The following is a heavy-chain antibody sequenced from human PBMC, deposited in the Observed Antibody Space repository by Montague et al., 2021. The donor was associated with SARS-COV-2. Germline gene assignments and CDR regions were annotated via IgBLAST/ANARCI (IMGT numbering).Heavy chain of an antibody. V-gene: IGHV3-21*01. CDR1: GFTFSSYS. CDR2: ISSSSSYI. CDR3: ARAGTYYDILTGYAELGYFDY. J-gene: IGHJ4*02. Sequence: SLRLSCSASGFTFSSYSMNWVRQAPGKGLEWVSSISSSSSYIYYXDSVKGRFTTSRDNAKNSLYLQMSSLRAEDTAVYYCARAGTYYDILTGYAELGYFDYWGQGTLVTVSS. D-gene: IGHD3-9*01.